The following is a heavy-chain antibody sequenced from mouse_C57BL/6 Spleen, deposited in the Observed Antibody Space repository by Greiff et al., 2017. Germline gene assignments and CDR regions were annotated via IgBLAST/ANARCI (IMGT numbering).Heavy chain of an antibody. D-gene: IGHD2-3*01. CDR1: GYTFTDYY. V-gene: IGHV1-26*01. CDR2: INPNNGGT. Sequence: VQLQQSGPELVKPGASVKISCKASGYTFTDYYMNWVKQSHGKSLEWIGDINPNNGGTSYNQKFKGKATLTVDKSSSTAYMELRSLTSEDSAVYYCARGGYDGYLWYFDVWGTGTTVTVSS. J-gene: IGHJ1*03. CDR3: ARGGYDGYLWYFDV.